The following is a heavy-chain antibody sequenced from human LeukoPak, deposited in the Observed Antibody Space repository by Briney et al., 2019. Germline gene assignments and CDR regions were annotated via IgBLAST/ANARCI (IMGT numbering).Heavy chain of an antibody. V-gene: IGHV7-4-1*02. Sequence: GASVKVSCKASGYTFTSYAMNWVRQAPGQGLEWMGWINTNTGNPTYAQGFTGRFVFSLDTSVSTAYLQISSLKAEDTAVYYCGLLAVEDAFDIWGQGTMVTVSS. J-gene: IGHJ3*02. CDR1: GYTFTSYA. D-gene: IGHD1-26*01. CDR3: GLLAVEDAFDI. CDR2: INTNTGNP.